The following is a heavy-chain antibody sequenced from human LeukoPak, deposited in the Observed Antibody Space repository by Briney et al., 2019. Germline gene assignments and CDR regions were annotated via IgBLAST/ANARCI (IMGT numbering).Heavy chain of an antibody. J-gene: IGHJ4*02. CDR3: ATWDAGGGYLGY. D-gene: IGHD3-16*02. CDR2: FDPEDGET. V-gene: IGHV1-24*01. Sequence: ASVKVSCKVSGYILTELSMHWVRQAPGKGLEWMGGFDPEDGETIYAQKFQGRVTMTEDTSTDTAYMELSSLRSEDTAVYYCATWDAGGGYLGYWGQGTLVTVSS. CDR1: GYILTELS.